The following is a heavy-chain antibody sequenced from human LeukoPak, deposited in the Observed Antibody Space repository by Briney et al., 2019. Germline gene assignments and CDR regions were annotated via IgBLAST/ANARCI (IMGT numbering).Heavy chain of an antibody. Sequence: GGSLRLSCAASGFTFSSYGMSWVRQAPGKGLEWVANIKTDGSQIYYVDSVKGRFAISRDNAQNSLYLQMNSLRAEDTAVYYCVCYIVGAKRSFDYWGQGTLVTVSS. CDR1: GFTFSSYG. CDR2: IKTDGSQI. D-gene: IGHD1-26*01. V-gene: IGHV3-7*01. CDR3: VCYIVGAKRSFDY. J-gene: IGHJ4*02.